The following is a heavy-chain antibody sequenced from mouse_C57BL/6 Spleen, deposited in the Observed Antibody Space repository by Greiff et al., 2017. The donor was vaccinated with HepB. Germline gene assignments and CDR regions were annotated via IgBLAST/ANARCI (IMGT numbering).Heavy chain of an antibody. V-gene: IGHV1-80*01. D-gene: IGHD1-1*01. J-gene: IGHJ2*01. Sequence: QVQLQQSGAELVKPGASVKISCKASGYAFSSYWMNWVKQRPGKGLEWIGQIYPGDGDTNYNGKFRGKATLTADKSSSTAYMQLSSLTSEDSAVYFCARSYYYGSSPYWCDYWGQGTTLTVSS. CDR1: GYAFSSYW. CDR3: ARSYYYGSSPYWCDY. CDR2: IYPGDGDT.